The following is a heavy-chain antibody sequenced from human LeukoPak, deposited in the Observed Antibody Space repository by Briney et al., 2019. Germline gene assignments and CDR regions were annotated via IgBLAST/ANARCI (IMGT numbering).Heavy chain of an antibody. CDR1: GYTFLSYG. Sequence: ASVKVSCKASGYTFLSYGISWVRQAPGQGLEWMGWISVYSGNTNYAQRLQGRVTMTTDTSTSTAYMELRSLRSDDTAVYYCARDANGVLGDYWGQGTLVTVSS. CDR2: ISVYSGNT. D-gene: IGHD2-8*01. V-gene: IGHV1-18*01. CDR3: ARDANGVLGDY. J-gene: IGHJ4*02.